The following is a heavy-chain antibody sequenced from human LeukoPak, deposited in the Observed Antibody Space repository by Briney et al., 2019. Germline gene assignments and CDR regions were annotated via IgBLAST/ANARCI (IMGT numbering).Heavy chain of an antibody. V-gene: IGHV1-69*05. CDR2: IIPIFGTA. J-gene: IGHJ6*03. CDR1: GGTFSSYA. Sequence: GASVKVSCKASGGTFSSYAISWVRQAPGQGLEWMGGIIPIFGTANYAQKFQGRVTITTDESTSTAYMELSSLRSEDTAVYYCARGPAADLYYYYYMDAWGKGTTVTVSS. CDR3: ARGPAADLYYYYYMDA. D-gene: IGHD2-2*01.